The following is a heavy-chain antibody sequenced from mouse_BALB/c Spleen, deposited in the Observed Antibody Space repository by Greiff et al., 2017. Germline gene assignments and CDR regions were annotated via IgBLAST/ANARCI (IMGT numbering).Heavy chain of an antibody. CDR2: IWRGGST. Sequence: QVQLKESGPSLVQPSQSLSITCTVSGFSLTSYGVHWVRQSPGKGLEWLGVIWRGGSTDYNAAFMSRLSITKDNSKSQVFFKMNSLQADDTAIYYCAKEGGTTVVATDYFDYWGQGTTLTVSS. CDR3: AKEGGTTVVATDYFDY. D-gene: IGHD1-1*01. J-gene: IGHJ2*01. CDR1: GFSLTSYG. V-gene: IGHV2-5-1*01.